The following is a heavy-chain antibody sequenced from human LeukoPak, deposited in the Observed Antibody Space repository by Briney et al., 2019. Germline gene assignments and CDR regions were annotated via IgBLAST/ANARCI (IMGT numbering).Heavy chain of an antibody. D-gene: IGHD6-13*01. V-gene: IGHV4-39*01. CDR2: IYYSGST. Sequence: PSETLSLTCTVSGGSISSSIYHWGWIRQTPGKGLEWIGCIYYSGSTYYNPSLKSRVTMFLDTSKNQFSLKLTSVTAADTAVYYCARQLGVKDSSLVNFWGQGTLVTVSS. J-gene: IGHJ4*02. CDR1: GGSISSSIYH. CDR3: ARQLGVKDSSLVNF.